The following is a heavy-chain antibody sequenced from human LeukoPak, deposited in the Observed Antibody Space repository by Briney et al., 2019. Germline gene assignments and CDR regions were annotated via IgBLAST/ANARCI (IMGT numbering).Heavy chain of an antibody. J-gene: IGHJ6*02. CDR3: AREERYGSGSYYYGMDV. Sequence: SETLSLTCTVSGGSISSSSYYWGWIRQPPGKGLEWIGSIYYSGSTYYNPSLKSRVTISVDTSKNQFSLKLSSVTAADTAVYYCAREERYGSGSYYYGMDVWGQGTTVTVSS. CDR1: GGSISSSSYY. D-gene: IGHD3-10*01. CDR2: IYYSGST. V-gene: IGHV4-39*07.